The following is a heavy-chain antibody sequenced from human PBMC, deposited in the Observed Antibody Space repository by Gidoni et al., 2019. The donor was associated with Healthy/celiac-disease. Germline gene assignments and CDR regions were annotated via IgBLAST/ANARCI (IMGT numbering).Heavy chain of an antibody. CDR1: GGSISSSNW. V-gene: IGHV4-4*02. D-gene: IGHD1-26*01. CDR3: ARYSKSSGSHDAFDI. Sequence: QVQLQESGPGLVKPSGTLSLTCAVSGGSISSSNWWSWVRQPPGKGLEWMGEIYHSGSTNYNPSLKSRVTISVDKSKNQFSLKLSSVTAADTAVYYCARYSKSSGSHDAFDIWGQGTMVTVSS. CDR2: IYHSGST. J-gene: IGHJ3*02.